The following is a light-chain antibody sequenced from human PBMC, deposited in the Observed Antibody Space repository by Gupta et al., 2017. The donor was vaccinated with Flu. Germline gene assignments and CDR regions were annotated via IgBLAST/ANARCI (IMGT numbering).Light chain of an antibody. CDR2: AAS. CDR1: EGVNRW. Sequence: IQLTQTPTCVSATLGDRVTINCRASEGVNRWLAWYQQKPGNAPKLLISAASTLQSGVPSRFSGSGSGTEFTLTITSLQPEDFATYYCQQDNNFPITFGGGTKVEI. V-gene: IGKV1-12*01. CDR3: QQDNNFPIT. J-gene: IGKJ4*01.